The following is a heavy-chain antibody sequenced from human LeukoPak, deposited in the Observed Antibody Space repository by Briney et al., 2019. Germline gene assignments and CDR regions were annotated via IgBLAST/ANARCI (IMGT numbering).Heavy chain of an antibody. CDR1: GISFSSFG. Sequence: GGSLRLSCAASGISFSSFGMSWVRQTPEKGLEWVSTLSSTETTFYADSVKGRFTISRANSENTLYLQMDSLTAEDTALYYCARVGYSSAWYFFNFWGQGTLVTVSS. J-gene: IGHJ4*02. D-gene: IGHD6-13*01. CDR3: ARVGYSSAWYFFNF. V-gene: IGHV3-23*01. CDR2: LSSTETT.